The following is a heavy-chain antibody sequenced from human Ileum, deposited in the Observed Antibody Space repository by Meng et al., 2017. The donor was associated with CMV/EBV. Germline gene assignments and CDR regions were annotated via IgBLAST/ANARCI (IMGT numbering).Heavy chain of an antibody. J-gene: IGHJ4*02. V-gene: IGHV4-39*06. Sequence: SETLSLTCTVSGGSISSSSYYWGWIRQPPGKGLEWIGSIYYSGSTYYNPSLRSRVTISVDTSKNQFPLKLSSVTAADTAVYYCARYRWFGELLSRWDSYFDYWGQGTLVTVSS. D-gene: IGHD3-10*01. CDR1: GGSISSSSYY. CDR3: ARYRWFGELLSRWDSYFDY. CDR2: IYYSGST.